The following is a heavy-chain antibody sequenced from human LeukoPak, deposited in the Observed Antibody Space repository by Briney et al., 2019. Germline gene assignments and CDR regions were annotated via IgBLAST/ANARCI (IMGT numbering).Heavy chain of an antibody. Sequence: ASVRVSCKASGYTFTSYGISWVRQAPRQGLEWMGWISAYNGNTDYAQKVQGRVTMTTDTSTSTAYMELRSLRSDDTAVYYCARRIAAADAFDIWGQGTMVTVSS. V-gene: IGHV1-18*01. D-gene: IGHD6-13*01. CDR2: ISAYNGNT. CDR3: ARRIAAADAFDI. J-gene: IGHJ3*02. CDR1: GYTFTSYG.